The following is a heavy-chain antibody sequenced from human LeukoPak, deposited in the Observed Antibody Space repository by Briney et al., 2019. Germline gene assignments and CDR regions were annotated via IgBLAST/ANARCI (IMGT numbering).Heavy chain of an antibody. Sequence: GEALKISCKGSGYNFISYWIGWVRQMPGKGLEWMGIIYPGDSDTRYSPSSQGQVTISADKSISTAYLQWSSLKASDTAMYYCARQAMVRGVMGAFDIWGQGTMVTVSS. J-gene: IGHJ3*02. V-gene: IGHV5-51*01. CDR2: IYPGDSDT. CDR1: GYNFISYW. CDR3: ARQAMVRGVMGAFDI. D-gene: IGHD3-10*01.